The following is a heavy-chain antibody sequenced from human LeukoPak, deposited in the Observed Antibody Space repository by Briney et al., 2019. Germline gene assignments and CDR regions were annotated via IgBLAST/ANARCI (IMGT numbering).Heavy chain of an antibody. CDR2: IYYSGST. CDR1: GGSISSYY. Sequence: SETLSLTCTVSGGSISSYYLSWIRQPPGKGLDWIGYIYYSGSTNYNPSLKSRVTISVDTSKNQFSLKLSSVTAADTAVYYCARSAMVRGVTPNWFDPWGQGTLVTVSS. J-gene: IGHJ5*02. D-gene: IGHD3-10*01. V-gene: IGHV4-59*01. CDR3: ARSAMVRGVTPNWFDP.